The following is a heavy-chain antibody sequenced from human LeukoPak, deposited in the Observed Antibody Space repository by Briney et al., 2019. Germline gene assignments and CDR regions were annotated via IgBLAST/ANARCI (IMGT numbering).Heavy chain of an antibody. CDR1: GFTFSSYS. CDR3: ARDYYDSSGSSYFDY. CDR2: ISSSSSYI. J-gene: IGHJ4*02. D-gene: IGHD3-22*01. V-gene: IGHV3-21*01. Sequence: SGGSLRLSCAASGFTFSSYSMNWVRQAPGKGLEWVSSISSSSSYIYYADSVKGRFTISRDNAKNSLYLQMNSLRAEDTAVYYCARDYYDSSGSSYFDYWGQGTPVTVSS.